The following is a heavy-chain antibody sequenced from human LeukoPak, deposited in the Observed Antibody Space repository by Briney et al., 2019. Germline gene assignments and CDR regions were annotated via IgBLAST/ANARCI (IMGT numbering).Heavy chain of an antibody. CDR2: IGASGSNT. Sequence: GGSLRLSCAGSGFTFSNYAMSWVRQAPGKGLEWVSSIGASGSNTFYADSVKGRFTISRDNSKNSLYLQMNSLRAEDTAVYYCARVRVAVAGPYDDYWGQGTLVTVSS. CDR3: ARVRVAVAGPYDDY. V-gene: IGHV3-23*01. D-gene: IGHD6-19*01. CDR1: GFTFSNYA. J-gene: IGHJ4*02.